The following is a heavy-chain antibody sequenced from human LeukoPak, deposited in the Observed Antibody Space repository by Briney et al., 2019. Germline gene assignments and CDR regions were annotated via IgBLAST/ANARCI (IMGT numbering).Heavy chain of an antibody. V-gene: IGHV1-2*02. D-gene: IGHD4-17*01. CDR3: ARELRQSRRVDY. Sequence: ASVKVSCKASGYTFTGYYMHWVRQAPGQGPEWMGWINPNSGGTNYAQKFQGGVTMTRDTSISTAYMELSRLRSDDTAVYYCARELRQSRRVDYWGQGTLVTVSS. J-gene: IGHJ4*02. CDR1: GYTFTGYY. CDR2: INPNSGGT.